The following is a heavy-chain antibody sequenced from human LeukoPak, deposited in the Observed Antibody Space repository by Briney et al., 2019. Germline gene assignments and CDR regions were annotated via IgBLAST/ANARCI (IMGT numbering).Heavy chain of an antibody. CDR3: TRKQWVEYYFDS. CDR1: GDSINNDNHY. Sequence: SQTLSLTCTVSGDSINNDNHYWSWIRQPAGKGLEWLGRISATGSTNYNPSLKSRVTISADTSKNQFSLKLSSVITADTAVYYCTRKQWVEYYFDSWGQGTLVTVSS. CDR2: ISATGST. J-gene: IGHJ4*02. V-gene: IGHV4-61*02. D-gene: IGHD6-19*01.